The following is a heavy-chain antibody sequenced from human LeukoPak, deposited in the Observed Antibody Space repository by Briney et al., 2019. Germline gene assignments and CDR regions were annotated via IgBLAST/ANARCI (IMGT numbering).Heavy chain of an antibody. J-gene: IGHJ4*02. Sequence: GWSLSLSCAPSGFTFHNFAMTWVRPPPGKGLEGVSEITDSGGSKYYADSMKGPFTISRDNSKNTLYLQMKSLRAEDTAIYYCARELFDFDYWGQGTLVTVSS. V-gene: IGHV3-23*01. CDR2: ITDSGGSK. CDR3: ARELFDFDY. CDR1: GFTFHNFA. D-gene: IGHD3-10*01.